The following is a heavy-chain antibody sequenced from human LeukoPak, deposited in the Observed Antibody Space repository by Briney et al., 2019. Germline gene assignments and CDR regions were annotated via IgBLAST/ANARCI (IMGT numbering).Heavy chain of an antibody. J-gene: IGHJ4*02. D-gene: IGHD3-16*01. Sequence: QPGGSLCLSCAASGFTFSSYSTNWVRQGPGKGQEWVSYISSSSSTIYYADSVMGRFTTSTVNAKNSLYMRMNSLGAEDADVYYCARDCSLGPRGGFDYWGKGILVTVSS. V-gene: IGHV3-48*01. CDR2: ISSSSSTI. CDR3: ARDCSLGPRGGFDY. CDR1: GFTFSSYS.